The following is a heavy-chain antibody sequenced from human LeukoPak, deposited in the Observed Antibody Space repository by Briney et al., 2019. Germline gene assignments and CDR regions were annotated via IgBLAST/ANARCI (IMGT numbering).Heavy chain of an antibody. CDR2: LPPDELDI. D-gene: IGHD1-26*01. CDR3: ASSGSYRFDY. CDR1: GFTFTNYW. V-gene: IGHV3-74*01. Sequence: PGGSLRLSCAASGFTFTNYWMHWVRQAPGMGLVWVSRLPPDELDIIYADSVKGRFTISRDNAKNSLYLQMNSLRDEDTAVYYCASSGSYRFDYWGQGTLVTVSS. J-gene: IGHJ4*02.